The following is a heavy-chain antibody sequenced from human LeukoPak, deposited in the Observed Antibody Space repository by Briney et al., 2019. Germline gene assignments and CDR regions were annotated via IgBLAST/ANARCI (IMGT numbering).Heavy chain of an antibody. Sequence: GGSLRLSCGASGFTVSNNHMSWVRQAPGKGLEWVSITYSDGTTYYADSVKGRFTISRDNSRNTLYVQMNSLRAEDTAVYFCARDRVEVTTSMLGGVKKTVTDYYGMDVWGQGTTVTVSS. D-gene: IGHD3-16*01. CDR2: TYSDGTT. CDR1: GFTVSNNH. V-gene: IGHV3-53*01. CDR3: ARDRVEVTTSMLGGVKKTVTDYYGMDV. J-gene: IGHJ6*02.